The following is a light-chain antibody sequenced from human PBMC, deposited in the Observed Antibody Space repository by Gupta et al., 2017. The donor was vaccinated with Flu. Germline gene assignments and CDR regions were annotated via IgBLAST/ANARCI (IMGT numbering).Light chain of an antibody. CDR2: GAS. CDR1: QSVSSN. Sequence: EIVMTPSPATLSVSPGERATLSCRASQSVSSNLAWYQQKPGQAPRLLSYGASTRATGIQARVSGSGDGTEFTITISSRQSEDVAVYYGQQDSNWPPSQTFGEGTRLEIK. J-gene: IGKJ2*01. CDR3: QQDSNWPPSQT. V-gene: IGKV3-15*01.